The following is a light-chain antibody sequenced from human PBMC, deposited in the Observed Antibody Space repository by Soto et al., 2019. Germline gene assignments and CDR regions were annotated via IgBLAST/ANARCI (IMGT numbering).Light chain of an antibody. Sequence: EIQMTQSPSTLSASIGDRVTITCRASQNINNWIAWYQQKPGKAPKFLIYDASNLESGVPSRFSGSGSGTEFTLTIRSLQPDDFATYYCQQYDSYSPLTFGGGTKVDIK. CDR1: QNINNW. CDR3: QQYDSYSPLT. J-gene: IGKJ4*01. CDR2: DAS. V-gene: IGKV1-5*01.